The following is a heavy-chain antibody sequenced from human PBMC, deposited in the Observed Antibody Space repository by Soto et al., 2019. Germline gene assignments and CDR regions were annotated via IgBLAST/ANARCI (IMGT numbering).Heavy chain of an antibody. Sequence: GGSLRLSCAASGFTFSSYAMHWVRQAPGKGLEWVAVISYDGSNKYYADSVKGRFTISRDNSKNTLYLQMNSLGAEDTAVYYCARDQVVPAARRGMDVWGQGTTVTVSS. CDR1: GFTFSSYA. CDR3: ARDQVVPAARRGMDV. D-gene: IGHD2-2*01. J-gene: IGHJ6*02. CDR2: ISYDGSNK. V-gene: IGHV3-30-3*01.